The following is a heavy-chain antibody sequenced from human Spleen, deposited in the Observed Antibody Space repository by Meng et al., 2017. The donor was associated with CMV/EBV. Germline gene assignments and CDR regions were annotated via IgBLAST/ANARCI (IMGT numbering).Heavy chain of an antibody. D-gene: IGHD6-6*01. CDR1: GFTVSSNY. Sequence: GESLKISCAASGFTVSSNYMSWVRQAPGKGLEWVSVIYSGGSTYYADSVKGRFTISRDNSKNSLYLQVDSLRVEDTAMYYCARGGRTSSAYWRDWGQGTLVTVSS. V-gene: IGHV3-53*01. CDR3: ARGGRTSSAYWRD. J-gene: IGHJ4*02. CDR2: IYSGGST.